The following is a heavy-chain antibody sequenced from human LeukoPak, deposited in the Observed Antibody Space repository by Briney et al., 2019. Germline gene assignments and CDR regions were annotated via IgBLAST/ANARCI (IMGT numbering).Heavy chain of an antibody. CDR1: GFTFSSYA. CDR3: ARDGSPAAIHYYYYMDV. CDR2: ISYDGSNK. D-gene: IGHD2-2*01. Sequence: GGSLRLSCAASGFTFSSYAMHWVRQAPGKGLEWVAVISYDGSNKYYADSVKGRFTISRDNSKNTLYLQMNSLRAEDTAVYYCARDGSPAAIHYYYYMDVWAKGPRSPSP. V-gene: IGHV3-30*04. J-gene: IGHJ6*03.